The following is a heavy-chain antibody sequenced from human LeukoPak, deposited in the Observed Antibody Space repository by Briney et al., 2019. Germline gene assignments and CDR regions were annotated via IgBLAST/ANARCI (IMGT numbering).Heavy chain of an antibody. Sequence: QTGGSLRLSCVSSGFSFSNYAMSWVRQAPGKGLEWVSSISGSGGSTYYADSVKGRFTISRDNSKNTLYLQMNSLRAEDTAVYYCARDFERWSDYGMDVWGQGTTVTVSS. D-gene: IGHD6-13*01. CDR3: ARDFERWSDYGMDV. CDR1: GFSFSNYA. CDR2: ISGSGGST. V-gene: IGHV3-23*01. J-gene: IGHJ6*02.